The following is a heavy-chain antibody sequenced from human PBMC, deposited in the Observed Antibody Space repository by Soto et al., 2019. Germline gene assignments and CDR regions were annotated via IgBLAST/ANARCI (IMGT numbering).Heavy chain of an antibody. CDR2: IWYDGTTK. CDR3: ARDPYCGSTRCRNWFDS. V-gene: IGHV3-33*01. D-gene: IGHD2-2*01. J-gene: IGHJ5*01. Sequence: QVQLVESGGGVVQPGKSLTLACATSGFNFRSYAVHWVRQAPGKGLEWVAVIWYDGTTKYYGESVKGRFSSSRDNSNNTVYLRMNSLGGEATDVYYCARDPYCGSTRCRNWFDSWGQGTLVSVST. CDR1: GFNFRSYA.